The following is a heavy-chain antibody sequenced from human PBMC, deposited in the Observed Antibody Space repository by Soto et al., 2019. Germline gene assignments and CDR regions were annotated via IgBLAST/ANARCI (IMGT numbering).Heavy chain of an antibody. D-gene: IGHD3-3*01. CDR2: IYPGDSDT. Sequence: PGESLKISCKGSGYSFTSYWIGWVRQMPGKGLEWMGIIYPGDSDTRYSPSFQGQATISADKSISTAYLQWSSLKASDTAMYYCARLKDVTIFGVRPRGGGEGYMDVWGKGTTVTVSS. CDR3: ARLKDVTIFGVRPRGGGEGYMDV. V-gene: IGHV5-51*01. CDR1: GYSFTSYW. J-gene: IGHJ6*03.